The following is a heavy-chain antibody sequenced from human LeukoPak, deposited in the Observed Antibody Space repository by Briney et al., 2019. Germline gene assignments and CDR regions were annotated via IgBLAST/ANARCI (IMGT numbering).Heavy chain of an antibody. V-gene: IGHV4-38-2*01. Sequence: SETLSLTCAVSGYSISSGYYWGWIRQPPGKGLEWIGSIYHSGSTYYNPSLKSRVTISVDTSKNQFSLKLSSVTAADTAVYYCARAESGGDFDYWGQGTLSPSPQ. J-gene: IGHJ4*02. CDR2: IYHSGST. CDR1: GYSISSGYY. D-gene: IGHD2-15*01. CDR3: ARAESGGDFDY.